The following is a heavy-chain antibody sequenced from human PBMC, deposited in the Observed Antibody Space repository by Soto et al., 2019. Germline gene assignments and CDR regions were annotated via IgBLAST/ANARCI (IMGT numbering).Heavy chain of an antibody. D-gene: IGHD3-10*01. CDR2: INPNSGGT. J-gene: IGHJ4*02. CDR3: ARGGPGPLWFGPNSLAYYFDY. Sequence: ASVKVSCKASGYTFTGYYMHWVRQAPGQGLEWMGWINPNSGGTNYAQKFQGWVTMTRDTSISTAYMELSRLRSDDTAVYYCARGGPGPLWFGPNSLAYYFDYWGQGTLVTVSS. CDR1: GYTFTGYY. V-gene: IGHV1-2*04.